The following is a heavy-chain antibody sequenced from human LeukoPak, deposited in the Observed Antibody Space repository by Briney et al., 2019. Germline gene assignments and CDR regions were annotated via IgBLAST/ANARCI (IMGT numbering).Heavy chain of an antibody. CDR2: TYQRSKWYN. V-gene: IGHV6-1*01. CDR1: GDSVSSNSVA. D-gene: IGHD6-19*01. J-gene: IGHJ4*02. Sequence: SLTLSLACAVSGDSVSSNSVAWKWIRQSPSRGLEWLGRTYQRSKWYNDYAVSVKSRITINPDISKNQFSLQLNSVTPEDTAVYYCARSPSPYSSGWYFDYWGQGTLVTVSS. CDR3: ARSPSPYSSGWYFDY.